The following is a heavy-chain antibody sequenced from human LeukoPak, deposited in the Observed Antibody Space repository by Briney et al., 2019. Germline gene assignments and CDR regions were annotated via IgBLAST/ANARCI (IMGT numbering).Heavy chain of an antibody. D-gene: IGHD4-11*01. J-gene: IGHJ6*03. CDR3: ARYSNPLYYYYYMDX. V-gene: IGHV4-39*01. CDR2: IYYSGST. CDR1: GGSISSSRYY. Sequence: PSETLSLTCTVSGGSISSSRYYWGWIRQPPGKGLEWIGSIYYSGSTYYNPSLKSRVTISVDTSKNQFSLKLSSVTAADTAVYYCARYSNPLYYYYYMDXWGKGXTVTVS.